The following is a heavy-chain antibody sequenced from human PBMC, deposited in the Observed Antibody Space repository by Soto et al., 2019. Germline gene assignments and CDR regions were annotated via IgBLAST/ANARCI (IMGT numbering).Heavy chain of an antibody. CDR1: GYTFTSYG. CDR2: ISPYNGNT. V-gene: IGHV1-18*01. CDR3: ARVYGSGSYIAFDI. Sequence: GPSVKVSCKASGYTFTSYGISWVRQAPGQGLEWMGWISPYNGNTKYTEKFQGRVTMTTDTSTSTAYMELRSLRSDDTAVYYCARVYGSGSYIAFDIWGQGTMVTVSS. J-gene: IGHJ3*02. D-gene: IGHD3-10*01.